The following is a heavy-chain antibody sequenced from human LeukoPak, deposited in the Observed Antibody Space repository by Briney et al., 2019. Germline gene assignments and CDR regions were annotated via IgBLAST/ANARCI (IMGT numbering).Heavy chain of an antibody. Sequence: GASVKVSCKASGYSFVGYGITWVRQAPGQGLEWMGWFNPENGNTNYAQKVQGRVTMTADTSTSTSYMELRSLRSDDTAVYYCAREQSSSWDQFDYWGQGTLVTVSS. V-gene: IGHV1-18*01. J-gene: IGHJ4*02. CDR2: FNPENGNT. CDR3: AREQSSSWDQFDY. CDR1: GYSFVGYG. D-gene: IGHD6-13*01.